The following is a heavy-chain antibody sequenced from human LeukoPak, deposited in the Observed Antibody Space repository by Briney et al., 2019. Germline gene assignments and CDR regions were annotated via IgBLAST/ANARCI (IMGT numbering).Heavy chain of an antibody. CDR1: GGSFSGYN. CDR3: ARSGRDVGFAFDI. V-gene: IGHV4-34*01. CDR2: INHSGST. D-gene: IGHD5-12*01. J-gene: IGHJ3*02. Sequence: SETLSLTCAIYGGSFSGYNWSWIRQPLGKGLEWIGEINHSGSTNYHPSYKSRVTISLDTSQNHFSLKLTSVTAADTAVYYCARSGRDVGFAFDIWGQGTLVTISS.